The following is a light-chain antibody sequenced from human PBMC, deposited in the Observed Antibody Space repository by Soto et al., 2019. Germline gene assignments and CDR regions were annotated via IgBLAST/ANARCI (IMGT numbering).Light chain of an antibody. CDR3: QQYGSSSYT. CDR2: AAS. V-gene: IGKV3-20*01. CDR1: QSISSSY. J-gene: IGKJ2*01. Sequence: EIVLTQSPGTLSLSPGERATLSCRASQSISSSYLAWYQQKPGQAPRLLIYAASSRATGLPDRFSGSGAGTDFTLTISRLEPEDFAEYYCQQYGSSSYTFGQGTQLEIK.